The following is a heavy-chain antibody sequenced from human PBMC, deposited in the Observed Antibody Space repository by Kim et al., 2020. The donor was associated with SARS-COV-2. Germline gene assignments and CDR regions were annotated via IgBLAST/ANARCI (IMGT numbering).Heavy chain of an antibody. J-gene: IGHJ4*02. CDR3: AKGKGLLWFGELYD. Sequence: ADSVKGRFTISRDNSKNTLYLQMNSLRAEDTAVYYCAKGKGLLWFGELYDWGQGTLVTVSS. V-gene: IGHV3-30*02. D-gene: IGHD3-10*01.